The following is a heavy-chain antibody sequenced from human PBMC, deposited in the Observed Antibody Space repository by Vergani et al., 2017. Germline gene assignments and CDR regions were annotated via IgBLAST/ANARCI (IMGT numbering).Heavy chain of an antibody. J-gene: IGHJ6*02. D-gene: IGHD3-16*01. V-gene: IGHV3-23*01. CDR3: ARGGILYGMDV. Sequence: EVQLLESGGGLVQPGGSLRLSCAASGFTFSSYAMSWVRQAPGKGLEWVSAISGRGGSTSYADSVKGRFTISRDNAKNTLYLQMNSLRAEDTAVYYCARGGILYGMDVWGQGTTVTVSS. CDR1: GFTFSSYA. CDR2: ISGRGGST.